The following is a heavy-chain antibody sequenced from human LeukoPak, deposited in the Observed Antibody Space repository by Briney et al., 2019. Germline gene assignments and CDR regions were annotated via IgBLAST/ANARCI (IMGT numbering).Heavy chain of an antibody. Sequence: GGSLRLSCAASGFTFTNYAMSWVRQAPGKGLEWVSVITGSGGSTYYADSVKGRFTISRDNAKNTLYLQMNSLRAEDTAVYFCASQVAEPALWGQGALVTVSS. V-gene: IGHV3-23*01. J-gene: IGHJ4*02. CDR1: GFTFTNYA. CDR3: ASQVAEPAL. CDR2: ITGSGGST. D-gene: IGHD6-13*01.